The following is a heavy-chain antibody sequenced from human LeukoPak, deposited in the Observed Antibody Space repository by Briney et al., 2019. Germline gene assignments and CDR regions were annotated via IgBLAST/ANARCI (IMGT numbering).Heavy chain of an antibody. CDR1: GFTFSSYS. CDR2: ISSSSSYV. CDR3: ARSLYGVNYGDAFDI. V-gene: IGHV3-21*01. J-gene: IGHJ3*02. D-gene: IGHD4-23*01. Sequence: PGGPLRLSCAASGFTFSSYSMNWVRQAPGKGLDWVSSISSSSSYVYYADSVTGRFTISRDNAKNSLYLQMNSLRAEDTAVYYCARSLYGVNYGDAFDIWGQGRMVTVSS.